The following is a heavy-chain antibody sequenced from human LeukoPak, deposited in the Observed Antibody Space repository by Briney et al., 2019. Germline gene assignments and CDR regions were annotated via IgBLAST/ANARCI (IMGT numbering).Heavy chain of an antibody. V-gene: IGHV1-69*04. D-gene: IGHD5-24*01. J-gene: IGHJ6*02. CDR3: AREWKMATIPAGGYCFGMDV. CDR2: IIPILAIA. CDR1: GGTFSTFG. Sequence: SVKLSCKASGGTFSTFGISWVRQAPGQGLEWMGRIIPILAIANYAKKLQGRVTITADKSTSTAYMELSSLRSEDTAVYYCAREWKMATIPAGGYCFGMDVWGQGTTVTVSS.